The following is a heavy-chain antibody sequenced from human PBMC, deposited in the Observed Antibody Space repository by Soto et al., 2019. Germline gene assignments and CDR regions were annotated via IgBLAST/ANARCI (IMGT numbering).Heavy chain of an antibody. Sequence: ASVKVSCKVSGYTLTELSMHWVRQAPGKGLEWMGGFDPEDGETIYAQKFQGRVTMTEDTSTDTAYMELSSLRSEDTAVYYCARAFTIFGVVIGPVDYWGQGTLVTVSS. CDR1: GYTLTELS. D-gene: IGHD3-3*01. CDR3: ARAFTIFGVVIGPVDY. V-gene: IGHV1-24*01. J-gene: IGHJ4*02. CDR2: FDPEDGET.